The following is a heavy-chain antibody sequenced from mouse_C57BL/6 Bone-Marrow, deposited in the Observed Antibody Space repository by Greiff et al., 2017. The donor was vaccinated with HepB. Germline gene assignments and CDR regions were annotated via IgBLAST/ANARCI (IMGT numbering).Heavy chain of an antibody. V-gene: IGHV5-4*01. CDR2: ISDGGSYT. CDR1: GFTFSSYA. J-gene: IGHJ2*01. Sequence: EVMLVESGGGLVKPGGSLKLSCAASGFTFSSYAMSWVRQTPEKRLEWVATISDGGSYTYYPDNVKGRFTISRDNAKNNLYLQMGHLKSEDTAMYYCAREGYYGSSYDFDYWGQGTTLTVSS. CDR3: AREGYYGSSYDFDY. D-gene: IGHD1-1*01.